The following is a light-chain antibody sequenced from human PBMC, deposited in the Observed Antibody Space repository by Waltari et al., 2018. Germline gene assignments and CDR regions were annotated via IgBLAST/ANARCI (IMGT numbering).Light chain of an antibody. CDR3: ETGGHGTWV. Sequence: QLVLTQSPSASASLGASVKLTCTLSSGHSSNIVAWLQQQPGKGPRFLMKVNSDGSHTKGDEIPDRFSGSSPGAERYLTISNVQSEDEAEYFCETGGHGTWVFGGGTKLNVL. V-gene: IGLV4-69*01. CDR2: VNSDGSH. CDR1: SGHSSNI. J-gene: IGLJ3*02.